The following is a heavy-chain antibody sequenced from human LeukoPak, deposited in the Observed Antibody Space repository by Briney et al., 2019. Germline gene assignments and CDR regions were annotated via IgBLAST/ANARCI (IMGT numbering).Heavy chain of an antibody. J-gene: IGHJ5*02. CDR2: INPSGGST. CDR3: ARSDSNGGWFDP. D-gene: IGHD1-1*01. Sequence: ASVKVSCKASGYTFTSYYMHWVRQAPGQGLEWMGMINPSGGSTSYAQKFQGRVTMTRDTSTSTVYMELSSLRSEDTAVYYCARSDSNGGWFDPWGQGTLVTVSS. V-gene: IGHV1-46*01. CDR1: GYTFTSYY.